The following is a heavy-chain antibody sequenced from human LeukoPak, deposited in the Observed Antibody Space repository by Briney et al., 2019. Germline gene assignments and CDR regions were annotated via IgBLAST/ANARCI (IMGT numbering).Heavy chain of an antibody. D-gene: IGHD1-26*01. CDR2: IIPIFGTA. CDR1: GCTFSSYA. Sequence: ASVKVSCKASGCTFSSYAISWVRQAPGQGLEWMGRIIPIFGTANYAQKFQGRVTITTDESTSTAYMELSSLRSEDTAVYYCASGSYSMIYSDYWGQGTLVIVSS. CDR3: ASGSYSMIYSDY. J-gene: IGHJ4*02. V-gene: IGHV1-69*05.